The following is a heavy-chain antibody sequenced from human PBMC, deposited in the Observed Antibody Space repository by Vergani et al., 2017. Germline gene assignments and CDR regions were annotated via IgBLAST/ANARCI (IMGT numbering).Heavy chain of an antibody. CDR1: GGSLSSYY. CDR2: IYYSGSN. J-gene: IGHJ5*02. Sequence: QVQLQESGPGLVKPSETLSLTCTVSGGSLSSYYWSWVRQPPGKGLGWIGDIYYSGSNNYNPSLKSRVTISVDTSKNQFSLKLSSVTAADTAVYYCASLQTRYCSSTSCYDWFDPWGQGTLVTVSS. CDR3: ASLQTRYCSSTSCYDWFDP. V-gene: IGHV4-59*01. D-gene: IGHD2-2*01.